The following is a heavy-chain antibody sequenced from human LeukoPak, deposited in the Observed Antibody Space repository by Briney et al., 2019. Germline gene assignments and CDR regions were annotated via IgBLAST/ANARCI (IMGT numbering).Heavy chain of an antibody. J-gene: IGHJ4*02. CDR1: GGSISSGDYY. V-gene: IGHV4-30-4*01. CDR2: IYYSGST. D-gene: IGHD3-10*01. CDR3: ARVTQKEFGELFFDY. Sequence: SQTLSLTCTVSGGSISSGDYYWSWIRQPPGKGLEWIGYIYYSGSTYYNPSLKSRVTISVDTSKNQFSLKLSSVTAADTAVYDCARVTQKEFGELFFDYWGQGTLVTVSS.